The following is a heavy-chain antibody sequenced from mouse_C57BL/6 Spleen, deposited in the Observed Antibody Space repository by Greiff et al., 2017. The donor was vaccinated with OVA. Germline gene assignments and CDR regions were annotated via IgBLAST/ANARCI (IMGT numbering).Heavy chain of an antibody. CDR3: ARVITTVPGAMDY. Sequence: EVQVVESGGGLVKPGGSLKLSCAASGFTFSDYGMHWVRQAPEKGLEWVAYISSGSSTIYYADTVKGRFTISRDNAKNTLFLQMTSLRSEDTAMYYCARVITTVPGAMDYWGQGTSVTVSS. CDR1: GFTFSDYG. CDR2: ISSGSSTI. D-gene: IGHD1-1*01. V-gene: IGHV5-17*01. J-gene: IGHJ4*01.